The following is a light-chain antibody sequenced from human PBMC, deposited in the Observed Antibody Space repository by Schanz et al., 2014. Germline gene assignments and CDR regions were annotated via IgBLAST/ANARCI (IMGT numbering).Light chain of an antibody. CDR1: SSNIGAGYV. CDR3: QCYDSSLSGWRV. CDR2: GNR. Sequence: QSVLTQPPSVSGAPGQRVTISCTGSSSNIGAGYVLHWYQQLPGTAPKLLIYGNRNRPSGVPDRFSGSRSGTSASLAITGLQAEDEGDYYCQCYDSSLSGWRVFGGGTKLTVL. V-gene: IGLV1-40*01. J-gene: IGLJ3*02.